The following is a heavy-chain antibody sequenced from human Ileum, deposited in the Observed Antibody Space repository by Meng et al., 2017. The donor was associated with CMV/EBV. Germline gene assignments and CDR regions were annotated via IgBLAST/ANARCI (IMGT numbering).Heavy chain of an antibody. D-gene: IGHD2-15*01. V-gene: IGHV4-59*01. CDR2: INYSGQT. Sequence: TLSLTCTVSGGSMNTYYWSWLRQPPGKGLEWIGYINYSGQTNYNPSLRGRVVISVDTSKNQFSLKLNSVNTADMAVYYCARGAGWWGVWGQGTLVTVSS. J-gene: IGHJ4*02. CDR1: GGSMNTYY. CDR3: ARGAGWWGV.